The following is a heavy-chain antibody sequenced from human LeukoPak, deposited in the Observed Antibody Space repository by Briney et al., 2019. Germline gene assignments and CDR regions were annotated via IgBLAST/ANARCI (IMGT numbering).Heavy chain of an antibody. V-gene: IGHV3-74*01. CDR1: GFTFSSYW. J-gene: IGHJ3*02. CDR3: ARDKLGDTAMGI. D-gene: IGHD5-18*01. Sequence: AGGSLRLSCVASGFTFSSYWMHWVRQDPRKGLVWVSRINGDGRNINYADSVRGRFTISRDNAKNTLYLQMNTLRVEDTAVYYCARDKLGDTAMGIWGQGTMVTVSS. CDR2: INGDGRNI.